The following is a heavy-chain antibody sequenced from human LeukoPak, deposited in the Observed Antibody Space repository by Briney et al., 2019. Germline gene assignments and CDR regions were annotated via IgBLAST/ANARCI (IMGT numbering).Heavy chain of an antibody. D-gene: IGHD3-22*01. J-gene: IGHJ1*01. CDR1: GFTFSNYE. CDR2: IASSGSTI. CDR3: ATSRGYFFRWFQH. V-gene: IGHV3-48*03. Sequence: GGSLRLSCSASGFTFSNYEMNWVRQAPGKGLEGVSYIASSGSTIYYADSVKGRFTISRDNAKSSLYLQMNSLRADDTAVYYCATSRGYFFRWFQHWGQRAMAAVSS.